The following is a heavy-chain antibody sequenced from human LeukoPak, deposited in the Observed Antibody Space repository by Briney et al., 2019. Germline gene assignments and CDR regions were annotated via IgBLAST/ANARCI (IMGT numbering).Heavy chain of an antibody. CDR3: ARGPFGEEWLRTPNYYYYYMDV. Sequence: SVKVSCKASGYTFTSYGISWVRQAPGQGLEWMGGIIPIFGTANYAQKFQGRVTITADKSTSTAYMELSSLRSEDTAVYYCARGPFGEEWLRTPNYYYYYMDVWGKGTTVTVSS. V-gene: IGHV1-69*06. CDR2: IIPIFGTA. D-gene: IGHD5-12*01. CDR1: GYTFTSYG. J-gene: IGHJ6*03.